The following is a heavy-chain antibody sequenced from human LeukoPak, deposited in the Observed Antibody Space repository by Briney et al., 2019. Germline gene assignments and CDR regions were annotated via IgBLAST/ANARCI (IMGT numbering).Heavy chain of an antibody. Sequence: SETLSLTCTVSGGSISSSSYYWGWIRQPPGKGLEWIGSIYYSGSTYYNPSLKSRVTISVDTSKNQFSLKLSSVTAADTAVYYCARRGYYDSSGYYYDYWGQGTLVTVSS. D-gene: IGHD3-22*01. CDR3: ARRGYYDSSGYYYDY. CDR2: IYYSGST. CDR1: GGSISSSSYY. V-gene: IGHV4-39*07. J-gene: IGHJ4*02.